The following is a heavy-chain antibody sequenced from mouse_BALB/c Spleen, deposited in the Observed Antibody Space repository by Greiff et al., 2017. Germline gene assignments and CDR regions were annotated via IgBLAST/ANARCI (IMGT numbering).Heavy chain of an antibody. CDR2: ILPGSGST. Sequence: QVQLKESGAELMKPGASVKISCKATGYTFSSYWIEWVKQRPGHGLEWIGEILPGSGSTNYNEKFNGKATFTADTSSNTAYMQLSSLTSEDSAVYYCARGPELGHFDYWGQGTTLTVSS. CDR1: GYTFSSYW. CDR3: ARGPELGHFDY. V-gene: IGHV1-9*01. J-gene: IGHJ2*01. D-gene: IGHD4-1*01.